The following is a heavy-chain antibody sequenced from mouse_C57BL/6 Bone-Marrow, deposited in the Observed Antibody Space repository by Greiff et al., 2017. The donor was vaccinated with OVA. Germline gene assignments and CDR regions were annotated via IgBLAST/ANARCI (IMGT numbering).Heavy chain of an antibody. CDR1: GFNIKDDY. Sequence: VQLQQSGAELVRPGASVKLSCTASGFNIKDDYMHWVKQRPEQGLEWIGWIDPENGDTEYASKFQGKATITADTSSNTAYLQLSSLTSEDTAVYYSTLYSLCSGYNFDYWGQGTTLTVSS. J-gene: IGHJ2*01. V-gene: IGHV14-4*01. CDR2: IDPENGDT. CDR3: TLYSLCSGYNFDY. D-gene: IGHD3-2*02.